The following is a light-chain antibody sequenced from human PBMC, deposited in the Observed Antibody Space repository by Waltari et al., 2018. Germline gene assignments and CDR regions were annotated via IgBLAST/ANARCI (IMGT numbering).Light chain of an antibody. V-gene: IGLV2-23*02. J-gene: IGLJ3*02. Sequence: QTDLTQPASVSGSPGQSITISCTGTSSDVGGYDLVSWYQQHPGKAPKLIIYEVSEQPSGLSIRFSGSKSGNTASLTISGLQAEDEAAYYCCSYAGSRDFWVFGGGTKLTVL. CDR3: CSYAGSRDFWV. CDR2: EVS. CDR1: SSDVGGYDL.